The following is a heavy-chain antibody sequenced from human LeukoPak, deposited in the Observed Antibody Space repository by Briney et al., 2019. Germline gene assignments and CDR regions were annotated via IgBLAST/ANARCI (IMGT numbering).Heavy chain of an antibody. CDR1: GFTMSSDG. V-gene: IGHV3-7*01. CDR3: GRGSVSLG. D-gene: IGHD3-10*01. J-gene: IGHJ4*02. Sequence: GGSLSLPGAASGFTMSSDGMSWGRQAPGKGLEWVANIKQDGSEKYYVDSVKSRFTISRDNAKNSLYLQMNSLRAEDTAVYYCGRGSVSLGWGQGTLVTVSS. CDR2: IKQDGSEK.